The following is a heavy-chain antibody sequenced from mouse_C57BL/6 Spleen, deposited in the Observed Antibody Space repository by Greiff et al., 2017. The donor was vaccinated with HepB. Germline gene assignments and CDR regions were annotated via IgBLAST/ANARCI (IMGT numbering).Heavy chain of an antibody. V-gene: IGHV3-6*01. CDR1: GYSITSGYY. CDR2: ISYDGSN. D-gene: IGHD2-4*01. J-gene: IGHJ3*01. CDR3: ARHFYYDYDGFAY. Sequence: DVQLQESGPGLVKPSQSLSLTCSVTGYSITSGYYWNWIRQFPGNKLEWMGYISYDGSNNYNPSLKNRISITRDTSKNQFFLKLNSVTTEDTATYYCARHFYYDYDGFAYWGQGTLVTVSA.